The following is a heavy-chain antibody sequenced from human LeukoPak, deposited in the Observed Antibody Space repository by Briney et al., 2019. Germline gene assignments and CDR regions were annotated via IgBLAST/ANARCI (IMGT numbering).Heavy chain of an antibody. CDR3: ATYDYGDYVLD. CDR2: IYHSGST. Sequence: SGTLSLTCTVSGYSISSGYYWGWIRQPPGKGLEWIGSIYHSGSTYYNPSLKSRVTISVDTSKNQFSLKLSSVTAADTAVYYCATYDYGDYVLDWGQGTLVTVSS. J-gene: IGHJ4*02. CDR1: GYSISSGYY. D-gene: IGHD4-17*01. V-gene: IGHV4-38-2*02.